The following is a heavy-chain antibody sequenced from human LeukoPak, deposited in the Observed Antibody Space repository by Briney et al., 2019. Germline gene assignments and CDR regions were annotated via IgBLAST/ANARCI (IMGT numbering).Heavy chain of an antibody. CDR2: ISSSSSYI. J-gene: IGHJ4*02. D-gene: IGHD6-13*01. CDR1: GFTFSSYS. V-gene: IGHV3-21*01. CDR3: ARASAAAGIKEFDY. Sequence: GGSLRLSSAASGFTFSSYSMNWVRQAPGKGLEGVSSISSSSSYIYYADSVKGRFTISRDNAKNSLYLQMNSLRAEDTAVYYCARASAAAGIKEFDYWGQGTLVTVSS.